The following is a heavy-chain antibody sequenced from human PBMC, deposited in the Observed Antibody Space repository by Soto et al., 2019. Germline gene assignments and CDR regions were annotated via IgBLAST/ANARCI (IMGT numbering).Heavy chain of an antibody. CDR2: IYYSGST. CDR3: ARRYGRNFDY. CDR1: GGYISSGCYY. D-gene: IGHD1-20*01. V-gene: IGHV4-61*01. J-gene: IGHJ4*02. Sequence: PLETLSLTCPVSGGYISSGCYYWSWIRQHPGKGLEWIGYIYYSGSTNYSPSLKSRVTISVDTSKNQFSLKLSSVTAADTAVYYCARRYGRNFDYWGQGTLVTVSS.